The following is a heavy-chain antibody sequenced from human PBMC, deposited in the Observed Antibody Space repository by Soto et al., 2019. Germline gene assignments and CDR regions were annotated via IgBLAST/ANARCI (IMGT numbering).Heavy chain of an antibody. CDR2: INANGVGT. D-gene: IGHD6-13*01. Sequence: EVQLLESGGGLIQPGGSLRLSCAASGFALTNYALSWVRQAPGKGLEWGAGINANGVGTDYADSLKGRFTISSDISKNTRYLQMSSVIAEDTAVYYCAKLVVTGGVVRGYFDYWGQGTLVAVSS. J-gene: IGHJ4*02. CDR3: AKLVVTGGVVRGYFDY. V-gene: IGHV3-23*01. CDR1: GFALTNYA.